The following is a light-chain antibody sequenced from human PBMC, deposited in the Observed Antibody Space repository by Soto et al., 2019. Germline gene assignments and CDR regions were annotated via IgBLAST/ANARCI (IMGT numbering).Light chain of an antibody. CDR2: SIS. CDR1: QDISTS. CDR3: QQCYGIPYT. V-gene: IGKV1-39*01. J-gene: IGKJ2*01. Sequence: DIQLTQSPSSLSASVGDRDTMTCRASQDISTSLNWYHQSPGKAPKLLISSISRLQAGVPSRFSGSGSGTDFTLTINSLQPVDLGTYYCQQCYGIPYTLGQGTKLQI.